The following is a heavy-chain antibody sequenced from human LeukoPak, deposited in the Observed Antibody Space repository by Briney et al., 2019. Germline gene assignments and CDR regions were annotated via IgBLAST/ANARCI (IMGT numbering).Heavy chain of an antibody. CDR2: INHSGST. CDR3: ARNGYCSGGSCYSNNAFDI. J-gene: IGHJ3*02. Sequence: KPSETLSLTCAVYGGSFSGYYWSWIRQPPGKGLEWIGEINHSGSTNYNPSLKSRVTISVDTSQNQFSLKLSSVTAADTAVYYCARNGYCSGGSCYSNNAFDIWGQGTVVTVSS. CDR1: GGSFSGYY. D-gene: IGHD2-15*01. V-gene: IGHV4-34*09.